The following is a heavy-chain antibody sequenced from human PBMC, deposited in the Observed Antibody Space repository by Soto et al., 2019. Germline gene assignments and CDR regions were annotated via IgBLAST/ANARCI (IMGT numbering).Heavy chain of an antibody. Sequence: EVQLVESGGGLVKPGGSLRLSCAASGFTFSSYSMNWVRQAPGKGLEWVSSISSSSSYIYYADSVKGRFTISRDNAKNSLYLQMNSLRAEDTAVYYCARASGYSKAALDYWGQGTLVTVSS. D-gene: IGHD6-13*01. J-gene: IGHJ4*02. CDR2: ISSSSSYI. CDR1: GFTFSSYS. CDR3: ARASGYSKAALDY. V-gene: IGHV3-21*01.